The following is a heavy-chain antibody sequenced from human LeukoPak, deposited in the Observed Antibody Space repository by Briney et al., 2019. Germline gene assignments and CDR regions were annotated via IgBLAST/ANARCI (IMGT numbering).Heavy chain of an antibody. CDR2: INPNSGGT. D-gene: IGHD2-2*01. J-gene: IGHJ6*02. Sequence: ASVKVSCKASGYTFTGYYMHWVRQAPGQGLEWMGWINPNSGGTNYAQKFQGRVTMTRDTSISTAYMELSSLRSEDTAVYYCARGKYQLPDYYYGMDVWGQGTTVTVSS. V-gene: IGHV1-2*02. CDR3: ARGKYQLPDYYYGMDV. CDR1: GYTFTGYY.